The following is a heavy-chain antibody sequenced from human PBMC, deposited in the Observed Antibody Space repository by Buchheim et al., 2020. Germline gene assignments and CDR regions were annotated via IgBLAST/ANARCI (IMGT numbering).Heavy chain of an antibody. CDR1: GGSISSSNW. D-gene: IGHD3-10*01. V-gene: IGHV4-4*02. CDR2: IYHSGST. CDR3: ARAGGNYGTWNWFDP. Sequence: QVQLQESGPGLVKPSGTLSLTCAVSGGSISSSNWWSWVRQPPGKGLEWIGEIYHSGSTNYKPSLKSRVTISVDTSRNQFSLKLSSVTAADTAMYYCARAGGNYGTWNWFDPWGQGTL. J-gene: IGHJ5*02.